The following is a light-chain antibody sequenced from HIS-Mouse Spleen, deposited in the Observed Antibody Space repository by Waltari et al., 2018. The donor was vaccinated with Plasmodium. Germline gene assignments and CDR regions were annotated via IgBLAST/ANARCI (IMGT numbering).Light chain of an antibody. CDR3: QSADSSGTPNWV. CDR2: KDS. J-gene: IGLJ3*02. Sequence: SPGQTARITCSGDALQKQYAYWYQQKPGKAPVLVIYKDSERPSGIPERFSGSSSGTTVTLTISGVQAEDEADYYCQSADSSGTPNWVFGGGTKLTVL. CDR1: ALQKQY. V-gene: IGLV3-25*03.